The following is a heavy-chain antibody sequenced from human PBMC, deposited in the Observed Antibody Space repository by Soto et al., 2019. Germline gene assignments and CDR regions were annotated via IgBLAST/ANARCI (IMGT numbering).Heavy chain of an antibody. CDR3: ARDQYQGYDFWSGYSMFDY. V-gene: IGHV1-46*01. CDR2: INPSGGST. CDR1: GYTFISYY. Sequence: ASVKVSCKASGYTFISYYIHWVRQAPGQGLEWMGIINPSGGSTTYAQKFQGRVTMTRDTATSTVYMELSSLRSEDTAFYYCARDQYQGYDFWSGYSMFDYWGRG. J-gene: IGHJ4*02. D-gene: IGHD3-3*01.